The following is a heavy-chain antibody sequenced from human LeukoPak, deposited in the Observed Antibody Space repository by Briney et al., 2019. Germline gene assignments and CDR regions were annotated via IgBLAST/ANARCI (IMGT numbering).Heavy chain of an antibody. CDR1: GFAWRRYE. V-gene: IGHV3-48*03. D-gene: IGHD3-10*02. J-gene: IGHJ6*02. CDR2: ISSSGSTI. Sequence: GGSLRLSCAASGFAWRRYEMNWGRQAPGRGLEWVSFISSSGSTIYYADSVKGRFTISRDNAKNSLYLQMNSLRAEDTAVYYCAELGITMIGGVWGQGPTVTIPS. CDR3: AELGITMIGGV.